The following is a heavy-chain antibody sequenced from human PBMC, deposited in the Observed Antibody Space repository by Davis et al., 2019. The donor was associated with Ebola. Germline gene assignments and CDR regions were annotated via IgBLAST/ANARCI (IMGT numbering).Heavy chain of an antibody. CDR3: ARNNRNNGYYLDY. D-gene: IGHD1/OR15-1a*01. CDR1: GGAISSGGYY. CDR2: IHYSGST. V-gene: IGHV4-31*03. J-gene: IGHJ4*02. Sequence: SETLSLTCTVSGGAISSGGYYWSWIRQHPGKGLEWIGYIHYSGSTYYNPSLKSRLTISVDTSKNQFSLKLTSVTAADTAMYYCARNNRNNGYYLDYWGQGTLVTVSS.